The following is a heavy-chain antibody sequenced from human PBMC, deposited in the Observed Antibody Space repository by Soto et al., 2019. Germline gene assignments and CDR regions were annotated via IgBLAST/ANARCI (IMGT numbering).Heavy chain of an antibody. J-gene: IGHJ6*02. CDR3: PRDVSGIVGAPGYYGMDV. V-gene: IGHV1-69*13. CDR1: GGTFSSYP. Sequence: GASVKVSCKASGGTFSSYPISWVRQAPGQGLEWMGGIIPIFGTANYAQKFQGRVTITADESTSTAYMELSSLRSEDTAVYYCPRDVSGIVGAPGYYGMDVWGQGTTVTVSS. CDR2: IIPIFGTA. D-gene: IGHD1-26*01.